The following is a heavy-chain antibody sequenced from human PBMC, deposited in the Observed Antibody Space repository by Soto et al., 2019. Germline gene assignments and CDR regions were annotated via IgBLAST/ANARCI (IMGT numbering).Heavy chain of an antibody. Sequence: QVQLQESGPGLVKPSQTLSLTCTVSGGSISSGGYYWSWIRQHPGKGLEWIGYIYYSGSTYYNPSLKSXXTXSXXTSKSQFSLKLSSVTAADTXVYXXXXXXXEMSTNYWGQGTLVTVSS. CDR2: IYYSGST. J-gene: IGHJ4*02. D-gene: IGHD5-12*01. CDR3: XXXXXEMSTNY. CDR1: GGSISSGGYY. V-gene: IGHV4-31*03.